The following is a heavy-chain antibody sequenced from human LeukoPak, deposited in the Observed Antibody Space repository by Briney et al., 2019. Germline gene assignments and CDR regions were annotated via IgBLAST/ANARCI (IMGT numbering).Heavy chain of an antibody. J-gene: IGHJ6*03. CDR3: ARVGCSSTSCYRDYYYYMDV. CDR2: IYSSGST. V-gene: IGHV4-4*07. CDR1: GGSISRYY. Sequence: SETLSLTCTVSGGSISRYYWSWIRQPAGKGLEWIGRIYSSGSTSYNPSLKSRVTMSVDTSKNQFSLKLSSVTAADTAVYYCARVGCSSTSCYRDYYYYMDVWGKGTTVTVSS. D-gene: IGHD2-2*01.